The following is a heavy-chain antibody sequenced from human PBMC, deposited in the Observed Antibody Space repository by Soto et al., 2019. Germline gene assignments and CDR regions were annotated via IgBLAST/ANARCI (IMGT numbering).Heavy chain of an antibody. D-gene: IGHD1-26*01. V-gene: IGHV3-30-3*01. Sequence: QVQLVESGGGVVQPGRSLRLSCAASGFTFSSYAMHWVRQAPGKGLEWVAVISYDGSNKYYADSVKGRFTNSRDNSKNTLYLQMNSLRAEDTAVYYCARARELAYYYYYGMDVWGQGTTVTVSS. CDR1: GFTFSSYA. CDR3: ARARELAYYYYYGMDV. J-gene: IGHJ6*02. CDR2: ISYDGSNK.